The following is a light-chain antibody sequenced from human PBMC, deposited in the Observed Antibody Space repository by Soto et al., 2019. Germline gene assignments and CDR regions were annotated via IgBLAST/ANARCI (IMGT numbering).Light chain of an antibody. CDR2: DAS. Sequence: DPQMTQSPSSLSASIGDSVTITCQASQAIRFYVNWYQQKPGKAPKRLIYDASTLEIGVPSRFSGSGSGTDFTFTINNLQPEDLATYYCQQYNALPLTFGGGPKVEIK. CDR1: QAIRFY. CDR3: QQYNALPLT. J-gene: IGKJ4*01. V-gene: IGKV1-33*01.